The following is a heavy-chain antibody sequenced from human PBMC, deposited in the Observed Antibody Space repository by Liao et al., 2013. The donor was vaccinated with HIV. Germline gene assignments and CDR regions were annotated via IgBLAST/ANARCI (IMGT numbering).Heavy chain of an antibody. J-gene: IGHJ4*02. Sequence: QVQLQESGSGLVKPSETLSLTCTVSGGSISTYYWSWIRQAPGKGLEWIGYLFYTGNTNYNPSLKSRVTISVDTSKNQFSLKLSSVTAADTAVYYCASYGSGWYSVDYWGQGTLVTVSS. CDR2: LFYTGNT. CDR1: GGSISTYY. V-gene: IGHV4-59*12. D-gene: IGHD6-19*01. CDR3: ASYGSGWYSVDY.